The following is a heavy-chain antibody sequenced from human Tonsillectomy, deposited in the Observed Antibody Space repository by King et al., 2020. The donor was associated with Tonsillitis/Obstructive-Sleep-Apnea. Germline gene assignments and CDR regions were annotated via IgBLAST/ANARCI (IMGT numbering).Heavy chain of an antibody. CDR3: ARTYYDFWSGYMDV. Sequence: LPLQESGPGLVKPSETLSLTCTVSGGSISSSSYYWGWIRQPPGQGLEWIGSIYYSGSTYYNPSLKSRVTISVDTSKNQFSLKLSSVTAADTAVYYCARTYYDFWSGYMDVWGKGTTVTVSS. V-gene: IGHV4-39*01. J-gene: IGHJ6*03. CDR2: IYYSGST. D-gene: IGHD3-3*01. CDR1: GGSISSSSYY.